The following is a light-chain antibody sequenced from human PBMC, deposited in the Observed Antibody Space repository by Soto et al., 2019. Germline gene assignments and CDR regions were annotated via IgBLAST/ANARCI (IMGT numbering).Light chain of an antibody. CDR3: QQYYSYPRT. V-gene: IGKV1-8*01. J-gene: IGKJ1*01. CDR2: AAS. Sequence: IRMTQSPSSFSASTGDRVTITCRASQGISSYLAWYQQKPGKAPKLLIYAASTLQSGVPSRVSGSGSGTDFTLTISCLQSEDFATYYCQQYYSYPRTFGQGTKVEIK. CDR1: QGISSY.